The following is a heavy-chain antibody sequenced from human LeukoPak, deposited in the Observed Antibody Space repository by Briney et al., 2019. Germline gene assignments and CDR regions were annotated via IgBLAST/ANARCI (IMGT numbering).Heavy chain of an antibody. D-gene: IGHD2-15*01. CDR2: INPNSGGT. J-gene: IGHJ3*02. Sequence: ASVKVSCKTSGYTFTDYYMHWVRQAPGQGLEWMGRINPNSGGTEYAKRFQGRVAVTSDTSIATGYMELSSLTSDDTAVFYCAGQPGNSWDLIIWGQGTVVSV. V-gene: IGHV1-2*06. CDR3: AGQPGNSWDLII. CDR1: GYTFTDYY.